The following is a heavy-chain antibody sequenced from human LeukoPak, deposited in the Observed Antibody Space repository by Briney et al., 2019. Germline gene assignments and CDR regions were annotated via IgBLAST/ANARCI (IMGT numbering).Heavy chain of an antibody. CDR3: ARAPAQFSSSYYYYMDV. J-gene: IGHJ6*03. CDR2: ISAYNGNT. V-gene: IGHV1-18*01. Sequence: GASVKVSCKASGYTFTSYGISWVRQAPGQGLEWMGWISAYNGNTNYAQKLQGRVTMTTDTSTSTAYMELRSLRSDDTAVYYCARAPAQFSSSYYYYMDVWGKGTTVTVSS. CDR1: GYTFTSYG. D-gene: IGHD6-6*01.